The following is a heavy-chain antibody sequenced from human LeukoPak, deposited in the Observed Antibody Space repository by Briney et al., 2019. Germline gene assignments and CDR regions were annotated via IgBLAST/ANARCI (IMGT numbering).Heavy chain of an antibody. J-gene: IGHJ5*02. D-gene: IGHD4-17*01. CDR3: VRGEATVTTWFDP. V-gene: IGHV3-33*01. CDR2: IWYDGSNK. Sequence: GGSLRLSCAASGFTFSSHGMHWVRQAPGKGLEWVTVIWYDGSNKYYADSVKGRFTISRDNSKNTLYLQMNSLRAEDTAVYYCVRGEATVTTWFDPWGQGTLVTVSS. CDR1: GFTFSSHG.